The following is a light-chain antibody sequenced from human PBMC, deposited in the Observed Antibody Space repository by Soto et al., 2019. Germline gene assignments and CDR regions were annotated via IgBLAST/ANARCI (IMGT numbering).Light chain of an antibody. V-gene: IGLV4-69*01. CDR1: SGHSNYA. CDR2: VNSDGSH. J-gene: IGLJ3*02. Sequence: QLVLTQSPSASASLGASVKLTCTLSSGHSNYAIAWHQQQPEKGPRYLMKVNSDGSHYKGDGIPDRFSGSSSGAERYLTISSLQSEDEADYYCQTSGTGLWVFGGGTKLTVL. CDR3: QTSGTGLWV.